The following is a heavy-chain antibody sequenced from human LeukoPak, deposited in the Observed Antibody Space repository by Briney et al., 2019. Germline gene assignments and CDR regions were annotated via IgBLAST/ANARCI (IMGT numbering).Heavy chain of an antibody. J-gene: IGHJ4*02. CDR2: ISGDNGNT. CDR3: ARDRYGVRSGSCDY. D-gene: IGHD1-26*01. Sequence: ASVKVSCKASGYTFTSYDINWVRQAPGQGLEWMGWISGDNGNTNYAQNLQGRVTMTTDTSTSTAYMELRSLRYDDTAVYYCARDRYGVRSGSCDYWGQGTLVTVSS. V-gene: IGHV1-18*01. CDR1: GYTFTSYD.